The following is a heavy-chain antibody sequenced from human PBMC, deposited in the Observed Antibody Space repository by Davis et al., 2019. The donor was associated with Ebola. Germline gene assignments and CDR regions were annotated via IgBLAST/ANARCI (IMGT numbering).Heavy chain of an antibody. D-gene: IGHD2-21*02. CDR2: IIPMFGTA. V-gene: IGHV1-69*13. CDR3: ARRVPGRDSLYWYFDL. CDR1: GYTFTGYY. J-gene: IGHJ2*01. Sequence: SVKVSCKASGYTFTGYYMHWVRQAPGQGLDWMGGIIPMFGTANYAQRFQGRATINADESTSTVYMELSSLRSDDTAIYYCARRVPGRDSLYWYFDLWGRGTLVTVSS.